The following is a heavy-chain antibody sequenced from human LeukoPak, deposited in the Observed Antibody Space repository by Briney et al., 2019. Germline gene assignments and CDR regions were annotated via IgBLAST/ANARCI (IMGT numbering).Heavy chain of an antibody. CDR3: ARIFVLDSSGYVDY. D-gene: IGHD3-22*01. CDR1: GYTFTGSY. CDR2: INPNSGGT. Sequence: ASVKVSCKASGYTFTGSYMHWVRQAPGQGLEWMGRINPNSGGTNYAQKFQGRVTMTRDTSISTAYMELSRLRSDDTAVYYCARIFVLDSSGYVDYWGQGTLVTVSS. J-gene: IGHJ4*02. V-gene: IGHV1-2*06.